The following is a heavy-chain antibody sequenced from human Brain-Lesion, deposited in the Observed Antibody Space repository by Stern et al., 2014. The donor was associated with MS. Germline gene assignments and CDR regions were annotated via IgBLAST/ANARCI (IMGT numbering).Heavy chain of an antibody. J-gene: IGHJ6*02. CDR1: GYIFTGYY. Sequence: QVQLVQSGAEVKKPGASVKVSCKTSGYIFTGYYIHWVRQAPGQGLEWMAWINPNTGGTKYAQKFQGRVTMSRDTSISTDSMELSSLTSDDTAVYYCARDQRGITIFGVVTDYYYLGMDVWGQGTTVTVSS. V-gene: IGHV1-2*02. CDR2: INPNTGGT. D-gene: IGHD3-3*01. CDR3: ARDQRGITIFGVVTDYYYLGMDV.